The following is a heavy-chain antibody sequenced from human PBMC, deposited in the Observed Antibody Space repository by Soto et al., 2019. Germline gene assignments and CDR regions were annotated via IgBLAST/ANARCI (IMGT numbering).Heavy chain of an antibody. J-gene: IGHJ6*02. CDR3: ASSSTSSGADYYGVDV. CDR1: GGTFSRKA. CDR2: IIPIFRTT. Sequence: QVQLVQSGAEVKRPGSSVKVSCKASGGTFSRKALSWLRQAPGQGFEWMGGIIPIFRTTNYAQTFQGRVTITADESATTAYMELSGQTSEDTAVYYYASSSTSSGADYYGVDVWGQGTTVTVSS. D-gene: IGHD6-6*01. V-gene: IGHV1-69*01.